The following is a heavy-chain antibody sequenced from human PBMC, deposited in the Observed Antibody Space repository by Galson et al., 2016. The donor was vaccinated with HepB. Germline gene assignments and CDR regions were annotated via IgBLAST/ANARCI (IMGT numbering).Heavy chain of an antibody. D-gene: IGHD4-23*01. CDR2: ITIDGSTT. J-gene: IGHJ4*02. CDR1: GFTFSNYW. CDR3: ARDLWRGGRIDY. Sequence: SLRLSCPASGFTFSNYWMHWVRQAPGKGLVWVSHITIDGSTTTYADSVKGRFTISRDNAKNTLYLQMNGLRAEDTAVYYCARDLWRGGRIDYWGQGTLVTVSS. V-gene: IGHV3-74*01.